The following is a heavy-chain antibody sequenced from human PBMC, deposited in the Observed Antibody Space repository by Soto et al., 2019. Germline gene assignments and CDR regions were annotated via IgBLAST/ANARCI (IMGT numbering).Heavy chain of an antibody. CDR3: ARHSLALRKNNWFDP. J-gene: IGHJ5*02. Sequence: RXLTCTVSGDSIIISDFYWGWVRQRPGKGLEWIGSIFYLGSSYYNPSLKSRVTMSVDTSKNQFSLRLRSVTAADTALYFCARHSLALRKNNWFDPWGQGIMVTVSS. CDR2: IFYLGSS. D-gene: IGHD3-3*02. V-gene: IGHV4-39*01. CDR1: GDSIIISDFY.